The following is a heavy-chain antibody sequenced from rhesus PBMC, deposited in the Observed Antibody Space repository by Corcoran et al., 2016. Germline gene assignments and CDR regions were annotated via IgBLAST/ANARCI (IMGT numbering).Heavy chain of an antibody. CDR2: IYGSSGST. D-gene: IGHD2-39*01. V-gene: IGHV4-147*01. CDR3: ARADQSDWYFDL. CDR1: GYSISSNY. Sequence: QVQLQESGPGLVKPSETLSLTCAVSGYSISSNYWSWIRQPPGKGLAWIGYIYGSSGSTYYNPSRKSRVTMSTDTSKNQFSLKLRSVTAADTAVYDCARADQSDWYFDLWGPGTPITISS. J-gene: IGHJ2*01.